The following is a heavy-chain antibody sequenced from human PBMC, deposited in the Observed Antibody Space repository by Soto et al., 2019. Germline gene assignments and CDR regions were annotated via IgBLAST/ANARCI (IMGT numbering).Heavy chain of an antibody. V-gene: IGHV3-7*05. Sequence: PGGSLRLSCAASGFTFSSYWMSWVRQAPGKGLEWVADIKQDESEKYYVDSVKGRFTISRDNAKNSLYLQMNSLRAEDTAVYYCARGRRGVVVVPAAMPVQLRMEDYYYYMDVWGKGTTVTVSS. J-gene: IGHJ6*03. D-gene: IGHD2-2*01. CDR1: GFTFSSYW. CDR3: ARGRRGVVVVPAAMPVQLRMEDYYYYMDV. CDR2: IKQDESEK.